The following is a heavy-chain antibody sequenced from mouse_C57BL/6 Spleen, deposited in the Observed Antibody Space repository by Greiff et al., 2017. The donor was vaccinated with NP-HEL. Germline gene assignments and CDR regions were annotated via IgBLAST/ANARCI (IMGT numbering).Heavy chain of an antibody. V-gene: IGHV5-9-1*02. Sequence: EVKVEESGEGLVKPGGSLKLSCAASGFTFSSSAMSWVRQTPEKRLEWVAYISSGGDYIYYADTVKGRFTISRDNARNTLYLQMSSLKSEDTAMYYCTRDQDYVSFAYWGQGTLVTVSA. D-gene: IGHD2-4*01. J-gene: IGHJ3*01. CDR3: TRDQDYVSFAY. CDR1: GFTFSSSA. CDR2: ISSGGDYI.